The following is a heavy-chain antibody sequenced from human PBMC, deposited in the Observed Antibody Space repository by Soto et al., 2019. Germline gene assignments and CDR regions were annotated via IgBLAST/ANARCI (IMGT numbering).Heavy chain of an antibody. J-gene: IGHJ4*02. D-gene: IGHD2-2*01. CDR3: ERGRVEDCSRTSRYSFDY. CDR2: IYHSGST. Sequence: QVQLQESGPGLVKPSGTLSLTCAVSGGSISSSNWWSWVRQPPGKGLEWIGEIYHSGSTNYNPSLKSRVTISVDKTKNPYSLMLITVTAADTVVYYCERGRVEDCSRTSRYSFDYWGQGTLVTVSS. CDR1: GGSISSSNW. V-gene: IGHV4-4*02.